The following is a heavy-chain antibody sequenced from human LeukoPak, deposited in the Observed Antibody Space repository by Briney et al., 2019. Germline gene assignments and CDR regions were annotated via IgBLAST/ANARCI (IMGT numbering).Heavy chain of an antibody. D-gene: IGHD2-21*02. V-gene: IGHV3-23*01. CDR3: ARPESNCGGDCLGAFDI. CDR1: GFTFSAYA. CDR2: MVLSGGPT. Sequence: GGSLRLSCAASGFTFSAYAMAWVRRPPGRGLEWVSTMVLSGGPTHYADAVEGRFTISRDDSKSTLYLHINNLRAEDTAVYYCARPESNCGGDCLGAFDIWGQGTMVTVSS. J-gene: IGHJ3*02.